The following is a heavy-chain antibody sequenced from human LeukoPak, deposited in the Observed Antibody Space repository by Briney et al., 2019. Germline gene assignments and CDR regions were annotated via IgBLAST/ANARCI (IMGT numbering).Heavy chain of an antibody. D-gene: IGHD6-19*01. CDR3: ARDGYSSGWGFGY. CDR1: GFTFSSYA. CDR2: ISYDGSNK. V-gene: IGHV3-30*04. J-gene: IGHJ4*02. Sequence: GGSLRLSCAASGFTFSSYAMHWVRQAPGEGLEWVAVISYDGSNKYYADSVKGRFTISRDNSKNTLYLQMNSLRAEDTAVYYCARDGYSSGWGFGYWGQGTLVTVSS.